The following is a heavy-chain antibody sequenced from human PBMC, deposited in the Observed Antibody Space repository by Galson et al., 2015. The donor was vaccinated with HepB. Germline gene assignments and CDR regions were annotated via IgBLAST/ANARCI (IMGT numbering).Heavy chain of an antibody. CDR3: ARDPSGSYSFDY. CDR1: GFTFSSYA. V-gene: IGHV3-30*04. Sequence: SLRLSCAASGFTFSSYAMHWVRQAPGKGLEWVAVISYDGSNKYYADSVKGRFTISRDNSKNTLYLQMNSLRAEDTAVYYCARDPSGSYSFDYWGQGTLVTVSS. D-gene: IGHD1-26*01. J-gene: IGHJ4*02. CDR2: ISYDGSNK.